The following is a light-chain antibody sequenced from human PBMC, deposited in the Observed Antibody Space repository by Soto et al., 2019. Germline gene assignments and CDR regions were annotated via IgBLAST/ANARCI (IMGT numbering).Light chain of an antibody. Sequence: SYELTQPPSVSVAPGKTARITCWGSNIGSKSVHWYQQKPGQAPVLVIYYDSDRPSGIPERFSGSNSGNTATLTISRGEAGDEADYYCQVWDSSSDHVVFGGGTKLTVL. CDR1: NIGSKS. V-gene: IGLV3-21*04. J-gene: IGLJ2*01. CDR2: YDS. CDR3: QVWDSSSDHVV.